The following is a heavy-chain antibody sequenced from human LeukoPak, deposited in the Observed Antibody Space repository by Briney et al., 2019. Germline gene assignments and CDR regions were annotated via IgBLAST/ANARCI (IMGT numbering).Heavy chain of an antibody. CDR3: AREGSSGSYYSYYYYMDV. CDR2: INPSGGST. CDR1: GYTFTSYY. J-gene: IGHJ6*03. Sequence: ASVKVSCKASGYTFTSYYMHWVRQAPGQGLEWMGIINPSGGSTSYAQKFQGRVTMTRDTSTSTVYMELSSLRSEDTAVYYCAREGSSGSYYSYYYYMDVWGKGTTVTVSS. D-gene: IGHD1-26*01. V-gene: IGHV1-46*01.